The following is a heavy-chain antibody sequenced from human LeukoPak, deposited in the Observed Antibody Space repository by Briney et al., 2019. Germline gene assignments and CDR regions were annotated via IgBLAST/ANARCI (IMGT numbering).Heavy chain of an antibody. CDR2: IYHSGST. D-gene: IGHD2-15*01. Sequence: SEPLSLTCPVSGYSISSGYYWGWLRQPPGKGLEWIGSIYHSGSTYYNPSLKSRVTISVDTSKNQFSLKLNSVTAADTAVYYCARGRALRRYCSGGSCYSSGDWFDPWGQGTLVTVSS. CDR1: GYSISSGYY. CDR3: ARGRALRRYCSGGSCYSSGDWFDP. J-gene: IGHJ5*02. V-gene: IGHV4-38-2*02.